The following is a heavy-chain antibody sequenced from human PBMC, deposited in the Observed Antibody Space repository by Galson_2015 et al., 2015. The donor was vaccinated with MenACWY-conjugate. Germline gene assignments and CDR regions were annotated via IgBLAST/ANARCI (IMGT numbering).Heavy chain of an antibody. J-gene: IGHJ4*02. D-gene: IGHD1-14*01. CDR3: ASWVGRDY. Sequence: SLRLSCAASGFSISTYWMTWVRQAPGKGLEWVANIKEDGSEKYYVDSVKGRFTISRDNAKNSLYLQMNNLRGEDTAVYYCASWVGRDYWGQGTLVTVSS. CDR2: IKEDGSEK. V-gene: IGHV3-7*03. CDR1: GFSISTYW.